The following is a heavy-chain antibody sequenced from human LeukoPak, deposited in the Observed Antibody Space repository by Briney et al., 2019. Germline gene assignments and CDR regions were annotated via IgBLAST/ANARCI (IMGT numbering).Heavy chain of an antibody. CDR2: INPSGGST. CDR3: ARAMLKRGYCSGGSCYSAFDI. CDR1: GYTFTSYY. D-gene: IGHD2-15*01. Sequence: ASVKVSCKASGYTFTSYYMHWVRQAPGQGLEWMGIINPSGGSTSYAQKFQGRVTMTRDTSTSTVYTELSSLRSEDTAVYYCARAMLKRGYCSGGSCYSAFDIWGQGTMVTVSS. J-gene: IGHJ3*02. V-gene: IGHV1-46*01.